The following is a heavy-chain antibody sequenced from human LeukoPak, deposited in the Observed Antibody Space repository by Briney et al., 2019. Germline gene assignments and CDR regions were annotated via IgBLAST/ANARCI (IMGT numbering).Heavy chain of an antibody. D-gene: IGHD2-2*01. Sequence: ASVKVSCKASGYTFTSYYMHWVRQAPGQGLEWMGIINPSGGSTSYAQKFQGRVTMTRDTSTSTVYMELSSLRSEDTAAYYCARGGPDVDIVVVPAADPTYYYYYGMDVWGQGTTVTVSS. V-gene: IGHV1-46*01. CDR3: ARGGPDVDIVVVPAADPTYYYYYGMDV. J-gene: IGHJ6*02. CDR2: INPSGGST. CDR1: GYTFTSYY.